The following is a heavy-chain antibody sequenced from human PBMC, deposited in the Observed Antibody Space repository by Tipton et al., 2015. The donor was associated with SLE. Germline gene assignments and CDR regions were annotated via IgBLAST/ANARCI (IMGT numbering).Heavy chain of an antibody. Sequence: TLSLTCAVYGGSFSGYYWSWIRQPPGKGLEWIGEINNSGSTTYNPSLKSRVTISVDTSKNQFTLKLSSATAADTAVYYCARGRELGRDDAFDIWGQGTMVTVSS. CDR1: GGSFSGYY. CDR2: INNSGST. D-gene: IGHD1-1*01. V-gene: IGHV4-34*01. J-gene: IGHJ3*02. CDR3: ARGRELGRDDAFDI.